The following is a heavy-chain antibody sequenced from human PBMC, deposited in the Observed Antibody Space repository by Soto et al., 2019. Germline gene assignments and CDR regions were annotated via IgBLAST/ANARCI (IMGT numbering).Heavy chain of an antibody. CDR3: VTQTPHAFDI. Sequence: QVQLVESGGGVVQPGRSLRLSCAASGFTFSSYGMHWVRQAPGKGLEWVAVISYDGSNKYYADSVKGRFTISRDNSKNTLYLQMNSLRAEDTAVYYCVTQTPHAFDIWGQGTMVTVSS. V-gene: IGHV3-30*03. J-gene: IGHJ3*02. CDR1: GFTFSSYG. CDR2: ISYDGSNK.